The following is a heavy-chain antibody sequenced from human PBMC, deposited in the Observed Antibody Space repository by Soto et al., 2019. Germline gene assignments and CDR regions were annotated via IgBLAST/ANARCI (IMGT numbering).Heavy chain of an antibody. J-gene: IGHJ5*02. Sequence: ASVKVSCKASGYTFTNFGVTWVRRAPGQGLEWMGWISAYTDTPNYAQKFQGRVTMTIDTSTSTAYMDLRSLTSDDTAVYYCARLIPGVEEWFDPWRQGTLVTACS. CDR3: ARLIPGVEEWFDP. CDR2: ISAYTDTP. CDR1: GYTFTNFG. D-gene: IGHD2-2*01. V-gene: IGHV1-18*01.